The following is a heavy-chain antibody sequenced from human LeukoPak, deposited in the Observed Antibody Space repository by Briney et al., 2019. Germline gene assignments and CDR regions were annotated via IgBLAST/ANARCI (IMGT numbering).Heavy chain of an antibody. CDR2: ISWNSGSI. CDR1: GFIFNNYA. Sequence: GRSLRLSCAGSGFIFNNYAMHWVRQPPGKGLEWVSGISWNSGSIDYADSVKGRFTISRDNAKNTLYLQMNSLRAEDTAVYYCARAGGDLDYYYYGMGVWGQGTTVTVSS. D-gene: IGHD2-21*02. CDR3: ARAGGDLDYYYYGMGV. V-gene: IGHV3-9*01. J-gene: IGHJ6*02.